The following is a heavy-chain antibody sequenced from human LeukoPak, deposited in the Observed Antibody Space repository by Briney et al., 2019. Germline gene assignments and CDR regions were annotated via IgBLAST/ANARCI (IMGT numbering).Heavy chain of an antibody. V-gene: IGHV1-69*01. CDR2: FIPILGTP. J-gene: IGHJ6*02. CDR3: ARGLYCRSSTSCSDYGMDV. CDR1: GGIFRSYG. D-gene: IGHD2-15*01. Sequence: SVKVPCKTSGGIFRSYGLNWVRQAPGQGLEWMGGFIPILGTPKYAQNLQGRVTITADESTSTGYMELSSLRYEDTAVYYCARGLYCRSSTSCSDYGMDVWGQGTTVAVSS.